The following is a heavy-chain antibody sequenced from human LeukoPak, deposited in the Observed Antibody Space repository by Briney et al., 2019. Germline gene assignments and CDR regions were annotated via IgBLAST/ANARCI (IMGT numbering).Heavy chain of an antibody. V-gene: IGHV3-21*01. J-gene: IGHJ4*02. Sequence: GGSLRLSCAASGFTFSSYTMNWVRQVPGKGLEWVSSITSSSYIYSADSLKGRFTISRDNAKNSLYLQMNSLRAEDTAVYYCARLMFLWPPIYFDYWGQGTLVTVSS. CDR1: GFTFSSYT. CDR3: ARLMFLWPPIYFDY. D-gene: IGHD2-8*01. CDR2: ITSSSYI.